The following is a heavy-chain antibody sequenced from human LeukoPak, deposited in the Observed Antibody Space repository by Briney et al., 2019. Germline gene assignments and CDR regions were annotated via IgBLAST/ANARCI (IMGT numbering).Heavy chain of an antibody. CDR2: ISWNSGSI. CDR3: ARGPPRVVPAAILDNWFDP. CDR1: GFTFDDYA. J-gene: IGHJ5*02. V-gene: IGHV3-9*01. Sequence: PGGSLRLSCAASGFTFDDYAMHWVRQAPGKGLEWVSGISWNSGSIGYADSVKGRFTISRDNAKNSLYLQMNGLRAEDTAVYYCARGPPRVVPAAILDNWFDPWGQGTLVTVSS. D-gene: IGHD2-2*02.